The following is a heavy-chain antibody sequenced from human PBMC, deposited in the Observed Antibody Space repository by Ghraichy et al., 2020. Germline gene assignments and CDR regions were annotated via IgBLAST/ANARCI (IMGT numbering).Heavy chain of an antibody. CDR3: LELGYCSGGSCFPRRFGYGMYV. V-gene: IGHV1-8*01. Sequence: ASVKVSCKASGYTFTSYDINWVRQATGQGLEWMGWMNPNSGNTGYAQKFQGRVTMTRNTSISTAYMELSSLRSEDTAVYYCLELGYCSGGSCFPRRFGYGMYVWGERTTVTVSS. J-gene: IGHJ6*04. D-gene: IGHD2-15*01. CDR2: MNPNSGNT. CDR1: GYTFTSYD.